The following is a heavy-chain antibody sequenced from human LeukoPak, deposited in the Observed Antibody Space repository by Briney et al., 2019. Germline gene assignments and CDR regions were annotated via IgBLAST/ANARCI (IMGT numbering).Heavy chain of an antibody. CDR2: IQTDGSVT. CDR1: GFTFSSYW. Sequence: GGSLRLSCAASGFTFSSYWMHWVRQAPGKGLVWVSRIQTDGSVTTYADYVKGRLTISRDNVKSTVYVQMISLRAEDTAVYYCARVSCSDAVCYSDWYFDLWGRGSLVTVCS. D-gene: IGHD2-8*01. V-gene: IGHV3-74*03. J-gene: IGHJ2*01. CDR3: ARVSCSDAVCYSDWYFDL.